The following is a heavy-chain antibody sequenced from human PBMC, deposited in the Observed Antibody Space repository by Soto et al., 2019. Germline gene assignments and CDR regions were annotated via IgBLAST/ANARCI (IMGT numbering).Heavy chain of an antibody. J-gene: IGHJ6*02. Sequence: EVQLLESGGGLVQPGGSLRLSCAASGFPLSTYGMTWVRQAPGKGLEWVSAITGTGGNTYYVDSVKGRFTSSRDNSKNMLYLQVNSLRVENTAVYYCARIRGYWYFLQVWGQGTTVTVSS. V-gene: IGHV3-23*01. CDR1: GFPLSTYG. D-gene: IGHD2-8*02. CDR3: ARIRGYWYFLQV. CDR2: ITGTGGNT.